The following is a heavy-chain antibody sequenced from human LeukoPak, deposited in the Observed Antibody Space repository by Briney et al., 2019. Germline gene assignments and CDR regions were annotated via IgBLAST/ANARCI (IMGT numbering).Heavy chain of an antibody. Sequence: ATVKISCRASGYTFTDYNIHWVQFAPGKGPEWVGRTDTEDGETIYAEKFQGRVTITADTSTDTAYMELTSLRSEDTAVYFCTTDRIERSFDVWGKGTAVTVSS. V-gene: IGHV1-69-2*01. CDR3: TTDRIERSFDV. J-gene: IGHJ6*04. D-gene: IGHD3-16*02. CDR2: TDTEDGET. CDR1: GYTFTDYN.